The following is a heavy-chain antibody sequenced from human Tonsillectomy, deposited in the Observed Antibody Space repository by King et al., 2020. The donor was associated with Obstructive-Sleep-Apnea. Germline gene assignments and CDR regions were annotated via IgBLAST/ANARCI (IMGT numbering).Heavy chain of an antibody. J-gene: IGHJ5*02. CDR3: ARDPSNTTPLGRWFDP. CDR2: INPTGGST. CDR1: GYTFTTYY. D-gene: IGHD1-14*01. Sequence: QLVQSGAEVKKPGASVRVSCKASGYTFTTYYIHWVRQAPGQGLEWMGIINPTGGSTIYAQKFQGRVTMTRDTSTSTVYMELSSLRSEDTAVYYCARDPSNTTPLGRWFDPWGQGTLVTVSS. V-gene: IGHV1-46*01.